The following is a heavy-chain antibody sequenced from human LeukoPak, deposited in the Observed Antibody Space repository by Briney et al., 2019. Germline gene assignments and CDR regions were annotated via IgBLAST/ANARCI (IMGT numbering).Heavy chain of an antibody. CDR2: INHSGST. CDR3: ARGRSMPSVVVKEGWFDP. J-gene: IGHJ5*02. V-gene: IGHV4-34*01. CDR1: GGSFSGYY. D-gene: IGHD2-21*01. Sequence: PSETLSLTCAVYGGSFSGYYWSWIRQPPGKGLEWRGVINHSGSTNYNPSLKSRVTISVDTSKNQFSLKLSSVTAADTAVYYCARGRSMPSVVVKEGWFDPWGQGTLVTVSS.